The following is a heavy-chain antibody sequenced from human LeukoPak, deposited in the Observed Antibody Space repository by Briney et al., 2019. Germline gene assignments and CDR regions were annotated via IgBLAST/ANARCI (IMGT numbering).Heavy chain of an antibody. J-gene: IGHJ4*02. V-gene: IGHV3-23*01. CDR1: GFTFSSYA. CDR3: AKDCDSSGYYYFDY. CDR2: ISGSGGST. Sequence: QTGGSLRLSCAASGFTFSSYAMSWVRQAPGKGLEWVSAISGSGGSTYYADSVKGRFTISRDNSKNTLYLQMNSLRAEDTAVYYCAKDCDSSGYYYFDYWGQGTLVTVSS. D-gene: IGHD3-22*01.